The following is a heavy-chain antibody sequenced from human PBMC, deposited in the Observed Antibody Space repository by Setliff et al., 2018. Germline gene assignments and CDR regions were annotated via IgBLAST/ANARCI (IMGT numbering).Heavy chain of an antibody. J-gene: IGHJ6*03. D-gene: IGHD1-26*01. CDR2: FLAVLRKP. Sequence: GASVKVSCKASGDTFKGYAFTWVRQAPGQGLEWMGDFLAVLRKPTHAERFQDRLTITADESTGTAYMELRDLRPEDTAVYFCASPRSAGTYQGAFYYFLHVWGKGTTVTVSS. CDR3: ASPRSAGTYQGAFYYFLHV. V-gene: IGHV1-69*13. CDR1: GDTFKGYA.